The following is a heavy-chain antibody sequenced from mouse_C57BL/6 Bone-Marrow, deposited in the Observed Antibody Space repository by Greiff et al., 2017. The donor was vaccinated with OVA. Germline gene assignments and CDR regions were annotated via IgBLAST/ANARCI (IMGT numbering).Heavy chain of an antibody. CDR2: ISNLAYSI. CDR3: ARHYYGIDWYIDV. V-gene: IGHV5-15*01. CDR1: GFTFSDYG. D-gene: IGHD1-1*01. J-gene: IGHJ1*01. Sequence: EVQGVESGGGLVQPGGSLKLSCAASGFTFSDYGMAWVRQAPRKGPEWVAFISNLAYSIYYADTVTGRFTISRENAKNTLYLDTSSLRSEDAAMYYCARHYYGIDWYIDVWGPGTTVTVSS.